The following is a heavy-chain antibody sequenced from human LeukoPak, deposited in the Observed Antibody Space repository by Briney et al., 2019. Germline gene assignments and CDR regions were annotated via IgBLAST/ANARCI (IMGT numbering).Heavy chain of an antibody. J-gene: IGHJ5*02. Sequence: SETLSLTCTVSGGSISSGDYYWSWIRQPPGKGLEWIGYIYYSGSTYYNPSLKSRATISVDTSKNQFSLKLSSVTAADTAVYYCARVDVVVPAAIAWFDPWGQGTLVTVSS. D-gene: IGHD2-2*01. CDR3: ARVDVVVPAAIAWFDP. V-gene: IGHV4-30-4*01. CDR2: IYYSGST. CDR1: GGSISSGDYY.